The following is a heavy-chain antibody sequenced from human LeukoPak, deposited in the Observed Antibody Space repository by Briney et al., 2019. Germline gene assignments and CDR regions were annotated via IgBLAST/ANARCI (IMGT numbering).Heavy chain of an antibody. CDR1: GFTFSSYW. Sequence: GGSLRLSCAASGFTFSSYWMHWVRQTPGKGLVWVSRINTDGSSTTYADSVKGRFTISRDNAKNTLFLQMNSLRPEDTAVYYCARVQNYDYVWGSTGLDYWGQGTLVTVSS. D-gene: IGHD3-16*01. V-gene: IGHV3-74*01. CDR2: INTDGSST. J-gene: IGHJ4*02. CDR3: ARVQNYDYVWGSTGLDY.